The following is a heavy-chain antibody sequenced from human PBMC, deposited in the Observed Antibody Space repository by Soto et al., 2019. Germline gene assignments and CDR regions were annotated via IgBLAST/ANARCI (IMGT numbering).Heavy chain of an antibody. CDR3: ARDPLYYDSGGYYDY. CDR1: GFSFTTYA. D-gene: IGHD3-22*01. V-gene: IGHV3-23*01. CDR2: VSGSGSTT. J-gene: IGHJ4*02. Sequence: EVQLLESGGGLVQPGGSLRLSCAASGFSFTTYAMGWVRQAPGKGLEWVSAVSGSGSTTYYADSVKGRFIISRNNAKTTAYLYMNSLRAEDTAVYYCARDPLYYDSGGYYDYWGQGTLVTVSS.